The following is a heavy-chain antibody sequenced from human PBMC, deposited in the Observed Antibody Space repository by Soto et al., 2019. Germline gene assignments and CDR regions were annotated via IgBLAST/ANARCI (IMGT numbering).Heavy chain of an antibody. CDR3: AKEYRDGDYFDY. J-gene: IGHJ4*02. V-gene: IGHV3-23*01. CDR1: GFTFSSYA. CDR2: ISGSGGST. D-gene: IGHD4-17*01. Sequence: EVQLLESGGGLVQPGGSLRLSCAASGFTFSSYAMSWVRQAPGKGLEWVSAISGSGGSTYYADSVKGRFTISRDNSKNTVSRQMNSLSAEDKAVYYCAKEYRDGDYFDYWGQGTLVTVSS.